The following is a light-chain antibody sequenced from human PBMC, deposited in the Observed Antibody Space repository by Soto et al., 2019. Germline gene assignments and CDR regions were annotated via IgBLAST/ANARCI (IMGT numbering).Light chain of an antibody. V-gene: IGKV1-39*01. CDR3: QQSYSTHAIR. CDR1: QSISSN. CDR2: VAS. J-gene: IGKJ5*01. Sequence: ITQSPYSWSSCVVDVGTITCRPSQSISSNLNWYQQKPGKAPKLLIYVASSLQSGVQSRFSGSGSGTDFTLTISRLQPEDFATYYCQQSYSTHAIRFAQGSRLEIK.